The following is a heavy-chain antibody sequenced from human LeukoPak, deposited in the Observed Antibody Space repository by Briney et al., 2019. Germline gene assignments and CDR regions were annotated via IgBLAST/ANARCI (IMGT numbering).Heavy chain of an antibody. J-gene: IGHJ3*02. Sequence: GGSLRLSCAASGFTFSSYAMHWVRQAPGKGLEWVAVISYDGSNKYYADSVKGRFTISRDNSKNTLYLQMNSLRAEDTAVYYCARDSHGSAFDIWGQGTMVTVSS. CDR3: ARDSHGSAFDI. CDR1: GFTFSSYA. V-gene: IGHV3-30*04. CDR2: ISYDGSNK. D-gene: IGHD2-15*01.